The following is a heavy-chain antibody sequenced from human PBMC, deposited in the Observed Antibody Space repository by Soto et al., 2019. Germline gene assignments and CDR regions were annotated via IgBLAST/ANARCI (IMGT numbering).Heavy chain of an antibody. Sequence: GGSLRLSCAASGFTFSSYSMNWVRQAPGKGLEWVSSISSSSSYIYYADSVKGRFTISRDNAKNSLYLQMNSLRAEDTAVYYCARDDGASIVVVVAATFAFDIWGQGTMVTVSS. D-gene: IGHD2-15*01. CDR2: ISSSSSYI. CDR3: ARDDGASIVVVVAATFAFDI. J-gene: IGHJ3*02. CDR1: GFTFSSYS. V-gene: IGHV3-21*01.